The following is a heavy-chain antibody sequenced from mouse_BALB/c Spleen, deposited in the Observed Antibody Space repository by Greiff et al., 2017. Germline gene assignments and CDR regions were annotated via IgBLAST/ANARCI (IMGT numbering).Heavy chain of an antibody. CDR2: ISYSGST. J-gene: IGHJ4*01. CDR1: GDSITSGY. V-gene: IGHV3-8*02. D-gene: IGHD2-4*01. CDR3: ARSHYDYDEYAMDY. Sequence: EVQLVESGPSLVKPSQTLSLTCSVTGDSITSGYWNWIRKFPGNKLEYMGYISYSGSTYYNPSLKSRISITRDTSKNQYYLQLNSVTTEDTATYYCARSHYDYDEYAMDYWGQGTSVTVSS.